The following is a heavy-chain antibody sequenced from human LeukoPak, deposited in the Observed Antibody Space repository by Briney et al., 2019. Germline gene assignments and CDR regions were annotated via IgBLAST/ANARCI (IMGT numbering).Heavy chain of an antibody. V-gene: IGHV3-21*01. Sequence: GGSLRLSCAASGFTFSSYSMNWVRQAPGKGLEWVSSISSSSSYIYYADSVKGRFTISRDNAKNSLYLQMNSLRADDTAVYYCARFAAGGSYYYYMDVWGKGTTVTVTS. CDR2: ISSSSSYI. D-gene: IGHD6-25*01. CDR3: ARFAAGGSYYYYMDV. J-gene: IGHJ6*03. CDR1: GFTFSSYS.